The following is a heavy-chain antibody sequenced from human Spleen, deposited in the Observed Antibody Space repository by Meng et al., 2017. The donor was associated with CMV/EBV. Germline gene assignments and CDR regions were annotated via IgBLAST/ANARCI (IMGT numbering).Heavy chain of an antibody. CDR2: ISAYNDNT. D-gene: IGHD2-15*01. V-gene: IGHV1-18*04. CDR3: ARGQLGYCSGGSCRYYYYGMDV. CDR1: GYTFTRSG. J-gene: IGHJ6*02. Sequence: ASVKVSCKASGYTFTRSGISWVRQAPGQGLEWMGWISAYNDNTNYAQKFQGRVSMTTDTSTSTAYMELRSLRSDDTAVYYCARGQLGYCSGGSCRYYYYGMDVWGQGTTVTVSS.